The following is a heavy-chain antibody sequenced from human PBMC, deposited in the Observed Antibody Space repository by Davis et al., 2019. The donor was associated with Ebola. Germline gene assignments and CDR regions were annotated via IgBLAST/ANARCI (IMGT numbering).Heavy chain of an antibody. CDR3: ARDHYDFWSGYSLDY. V-gene: IGHV3-66*01. J-gene: IGHJ4*02. CDR2: IYSGGST. Sequence: ESLKISCAASGFTVSSNYMSWVRQAPGKGLEWVSVIYSGGSTYYADSVKGRFTISRDNSKNTLYLQMNSLRAEDTAVYYCARDHYDFWSGYSLDYWGQGTLVTVSS. D-gene: IGHD3-3*01. CDR1: GFTVSSNY.